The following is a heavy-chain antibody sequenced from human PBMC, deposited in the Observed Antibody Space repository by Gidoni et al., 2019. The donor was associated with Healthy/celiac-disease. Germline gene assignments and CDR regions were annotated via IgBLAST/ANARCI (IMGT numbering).Heavy chain of an antibody. Sequence: QVQLQQWGAGLLKPSATLSLTCAVYGGCFSGYYWSWIRQPPGKGLEWIGEINHSGSTNYNPSLKSRVTISVDTSKNQFSLKLSSVTAADTAVYYCARADLDYWGQGTLVTVSS. J-gene: IGHJ4*02. CDR2: INHSGST. CDR3: ARADLDY. CDR1: GGCFSGYY. V-gene: IGHV4-34*01.